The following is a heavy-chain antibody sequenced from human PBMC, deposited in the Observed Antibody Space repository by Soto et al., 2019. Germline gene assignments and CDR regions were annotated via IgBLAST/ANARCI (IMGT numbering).Heavy chain of an antibody. CDR2: INPNSGGT. V-gene: IGHV1-2*02. CDR3: AREYTIESRPGWFDP. J-gene: IGHJ5*02. CDR1: GYTFTGNY. D-gene: IGHD2-8*01. Sequence: QVQLVQSGAEVKKPGASVKVSCKASGYTFTGNYIHWVRQAPGQGLEWMGWINPNSGGTNYKQKFQGRVTRTRDTSVSTAYMELSRLTSDDTAVYYCAREYTIESRPGWFDPWGQGTLVTVS.